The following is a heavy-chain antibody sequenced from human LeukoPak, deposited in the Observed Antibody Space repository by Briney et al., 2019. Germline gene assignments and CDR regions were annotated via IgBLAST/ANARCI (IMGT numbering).Heavy chain of an antibody. CDR3: ARGGREASGLFYYYYGLDV. V-gene: IGHV4-59*12. CDR2: IYYSGST. D-gene: IGHD6-19*01. Sequence: SETLSLTCTVSGGSISSYYWSWIRQPPGKGLEWIGYIYYSGSTNYSPSLKSRVTISLDKARSQFSLKLTSVTAADTAVYYCARGGREASGLFYYYYGLDVWGQGTTVTVSS. J-gene: IGHJ6*02. CDR1: GGSISSYY.